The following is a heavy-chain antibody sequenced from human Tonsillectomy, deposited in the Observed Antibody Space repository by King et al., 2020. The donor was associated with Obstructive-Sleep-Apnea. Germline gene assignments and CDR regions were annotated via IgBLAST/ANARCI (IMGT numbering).Heavy chain of an antibody. J-gene: IGHJ4*02. CDR1: GGSVSSGGYF. Sequence: VQLQESGPGLVKPSQTLSLTCTVSGGSVSSGGYFWNWIRQHPGKGLEWIGYIYYSGSTYYNPSLKSRVTISVDTSKNQFSLKLSSVTAADTAVYYCARDKGSGSYYTGGFDCWGRGTLVTVSS. V-gene: IGHV4-31*03. CDR3: ARDKGSGSYYTGGFDC. CDR2: IYYSGST. D-gene: IGHD3-10*01.